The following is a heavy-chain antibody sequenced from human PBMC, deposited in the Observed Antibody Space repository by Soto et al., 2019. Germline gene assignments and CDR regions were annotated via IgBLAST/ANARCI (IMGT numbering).Heavy chain of an antibody. V-gene: IGHV4-30-2*01. Sequence: SETLSLTCAVSGGSISSGGYSWSWIRQPPGKGLEWIGYIYHSGSTYYNPSLKSRVTISVDRSKNQFSLKLSSVTAADTAVYYCARVPVTEKYYFDYWGQGTLVTVSS. J-gene: IGHJ4*02. D-gene: IGHD2-21*02. CDR1: GGSISSGGYS. CDR2: IYHSGST. CDR3: ARVPVTEKYYFDY.